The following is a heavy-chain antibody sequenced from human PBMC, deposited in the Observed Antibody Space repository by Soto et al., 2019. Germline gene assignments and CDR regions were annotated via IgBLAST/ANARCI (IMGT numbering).Heavy chain of an antibody. D-gene: IGHD2-2*01. V-gene: IGHV3-72*01. J-gene: IGHJ4*02. CDR1: GFTFSDYH. CDR2: ARNDPRARTT. CDR3: VASLQY. Sequence: EMQLVESGGGLVQPGGSLRLSCAASGFTFSDYHMEWVRQAPGKGLEWIGRARNDPRARTTQHAASVRGRFITSRDDSGTSRYLQMNSLNTEDTAVYYCVASLQYWGQGTLVTVSS.